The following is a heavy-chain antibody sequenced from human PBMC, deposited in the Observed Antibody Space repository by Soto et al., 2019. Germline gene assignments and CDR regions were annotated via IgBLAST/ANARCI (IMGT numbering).Heavy chain of an antibody. J-gene: IGHJ4*02. Sequence: GGSLRLSCAASGFTFSSYGMHWVRQAPGKGLEWVAVIWYDGSNKYYADSVKGRFTISRDNSKNTLYLQMNSLRAEDTAVYYCARDHPTYYYGSGSYDYWGQGTLVTVSS. V-gene: IGHV3-33*01. CDR1: GFTFSSYG. CDR3: ARDHPTYYYGSGSYDY. D-gene: IGHD3-10*01. CDR2: IWYDGSNK.